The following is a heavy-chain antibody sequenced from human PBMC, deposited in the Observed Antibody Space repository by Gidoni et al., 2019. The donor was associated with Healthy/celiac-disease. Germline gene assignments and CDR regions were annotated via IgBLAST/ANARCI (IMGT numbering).Heavy chain of an antibody. CDR2: ISWDGGST. V-gene: IGHV3-43D*04. CDR1: GFTFDDYA. D-gene: IGHD3-22*01. J-gene: IGHJ4*02. Sequence: EVQLVESGGVVVQPGGSLRLSCAASGFTFDDYAMHWVRQAPGKGLEWVSLISWDGGSTYYADSVKGRFTISRDNSKNSLYLQMNSLRAEDTALYYCAKGHYDSSGHFDYWGQGTLVTVSS. CDR3: AKGHYDSSGHFDY.